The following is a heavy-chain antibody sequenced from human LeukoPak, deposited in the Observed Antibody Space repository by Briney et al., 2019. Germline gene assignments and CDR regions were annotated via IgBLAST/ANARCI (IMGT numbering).Heavy chain of an antibody. CDR2: IYYSGST. J-gene: IGHJ4*02. CDR1: GGSISSYY. D-gene: IGHD3-10*01. V-gene: IGHV4-59*01. Sequence: SETLSLTCTVSGGSISSYYWSWIRQPPGKGLEWIGYIYYSGSTNYNPSLKSRVTISVDTSKNQFSLKLSSVTAPDTAVYYCAREAPDYGSGSYYFDYWGQGTLVTVSS. CDR3: AREAPDYGSGSYYFDY.